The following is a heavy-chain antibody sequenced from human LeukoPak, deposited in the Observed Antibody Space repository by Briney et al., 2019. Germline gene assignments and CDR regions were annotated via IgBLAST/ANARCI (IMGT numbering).Heavy chain of an antibody. CDR2: TYLRSKWYN. CDR1: GDSVPSSRAA. V-gene: IGHV6-1*01. J-gene: IGHJ4*01. Sequence: SQTLSLTCAISGDSVPSSRAAWNWIRQSPSGCLEWLGRTYLRSKWYNGYAVSVKSRITINPDTSKNQFSLQLNSVTPEDTAVYYCARGNNGYIDYWGHGTLVTVSS. D-gene: IGHD2-8*01. CDR3: ARGNNGYIDY.